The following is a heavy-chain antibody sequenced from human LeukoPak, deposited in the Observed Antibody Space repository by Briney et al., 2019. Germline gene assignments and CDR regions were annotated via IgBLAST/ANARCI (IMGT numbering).Heavy chain of an antibody. Sequence: ASVKVSCKASGYTFTNYYIHWVRQATGQGLEWMGWMNPNSGNTGYAQKFQGRVTITRNTSISTAYMELSSLRSEDTAVYYCIAAAGTDYWGQGTLVTVSS. CDR1: GYTFTNYY. V-gene: IGHV1-8*03. J-gene: IGHJ4*02. CDR2: MNPNSGNT. CDR3: IAAAGTDY. D-gene: IGHD6-13*01.